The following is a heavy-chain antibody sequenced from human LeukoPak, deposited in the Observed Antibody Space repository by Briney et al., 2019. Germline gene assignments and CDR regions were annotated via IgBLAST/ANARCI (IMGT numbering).Heavy chain of an antibody. CDR1: VYSISSGYY. D-gene: IGHD1-26*01. CDR2: IYHIVGT. Sequence: SETLSLTCTVSVYSISSGYYWGWIRQPPGKGREWIGGIYHIVGTYYNPSLKSRVTTLLDTSKNQLSLKLSSVTGADTAVYYCARDILGSKTPFDYWGQGTLVTVSS. CDR3: ARDILGSKTPFDY. V-gene: IGHV4-38-2*02. J-gene: IGHJ4*02.